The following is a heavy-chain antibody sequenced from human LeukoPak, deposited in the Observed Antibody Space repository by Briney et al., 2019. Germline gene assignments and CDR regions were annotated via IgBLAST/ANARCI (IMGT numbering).Heavy chain of an antibody. V-gene: IGHV3-21*01. CDR2: ISSSSRYI. D-gene: IGHD3-16*02. Sequence: KPGGSLRLSCAASGFTFSSYSMNWVRQAPGKGLEWVSSISSSSRYIYYADSVKGRFTISRDNAKNSLYLQMNSLRAEDTAVYYCARGRIMITFGGVIVIPRYDYWGQGTLVTVSS. CDR3: ARGRIMITFGGVIVIPRYDY. CDR1: GFTFSSYS. J-gene: IGHJ4*02.